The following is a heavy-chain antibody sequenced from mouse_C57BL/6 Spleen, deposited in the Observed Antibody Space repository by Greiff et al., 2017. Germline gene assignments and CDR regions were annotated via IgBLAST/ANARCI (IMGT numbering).Heavy chain of an antibody. V-gene: IGHV1-81*01. CDR3: ARRGYDYDKAWFAY. Sequence: QVQLQQSGAELARPGASVKLSCKASGYTFTSYGISWVKQRPGQGLEWIGEIYPRSGNTYYNEKFKGKATLTADKSSSTAYMELRSLTSEDSAVYFCARRGYDYDKAWFAYWGQGTLVTVSA. CDR2: IYPRSGNT. J-gene: IGHJ3*01. D-gene: IGHD2-4*01. CDR1: GYTFTSYG.